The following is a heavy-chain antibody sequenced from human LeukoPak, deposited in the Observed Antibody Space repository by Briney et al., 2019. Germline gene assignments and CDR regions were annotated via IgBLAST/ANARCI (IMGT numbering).Heavy chain of an antibody. CDR1: GYTFTSYG. J-gene: IGHJ4*02. V-gene: IGHV1-18*01. D-gene: IGHD4-11*01. Sequence: ASVKVSCKASGYTFTSYGISWVRQAPGQGLEWMGWVSAYNDNTNYAQKLQGRVTMTSDTSTSTAYVELRSLTSDDTAVYYCARDYYSDYVFDYWGQGTLVTVSS. CDR2: VSAYNDNT. CDR3: ARDYYSDYVFDY.